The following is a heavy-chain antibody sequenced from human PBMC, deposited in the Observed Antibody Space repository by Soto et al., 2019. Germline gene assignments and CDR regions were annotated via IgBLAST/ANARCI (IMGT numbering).Heavy chain of an antibody. CDR1: GFTFSSYG. J-gene: IGHJ4*02. V-gene: IGHV3-74*01. CDR2: INLNGSTT. CDR3: ARVAIGSYYFEY. Sequence: EVQLVESGGGLVQPGGSLRLSCAASGFTFSSYGMPWARQAQGKGLVWVSRINLNGSTTSYADSVKGRFTTSRDSAKDTLYLQMNSLRAEDTAVYYCARVAIGSYYFEYWGQGTLVTVSS. D-gene: IGHD3-10*01.